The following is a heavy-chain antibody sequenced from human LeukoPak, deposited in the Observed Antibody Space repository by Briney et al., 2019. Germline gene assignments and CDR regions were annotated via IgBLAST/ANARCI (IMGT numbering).Heavy chain of an antibody. CDR1: GGSISSYY. Sequence: SETLSLTCTVSGGSISSYYWSWIRQSPGKGLEWIGYIYYSGSTNYNPSLKSRVTISVDTSKNQFSLKLSSVTAADTAVYYCARFGGYDRDYWGQGTLVTVSS. V-gene: IGHV4-59*08. J-gene: IGHJ4*02. CDR2: IYYSGST. D-gene: IGHD5-12*01. CDR3: ARFGGYDRDY.